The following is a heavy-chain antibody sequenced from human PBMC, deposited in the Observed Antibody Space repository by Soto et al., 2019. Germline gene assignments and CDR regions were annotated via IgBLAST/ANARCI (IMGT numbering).Heavy chain of an antibody. CDR3: ARGPNAYDSSGYYGRY. V-gene: IGHV1-69*13. Sequence: SVKVSCKASGGTFSSYAISWVRQAPGQGLEWMGGIIPIFGTANYAQKFQGRVTITADESTSTAYMELSSLRSEDTAVYYCARGPNAYDSSGYYGRYWGQGTLVTVSS. CDR2: IIPIFGTA. D-gene: IGHD3-22*01. J-gene: IGHJ4*02. CDR1: GGTFSSYA.